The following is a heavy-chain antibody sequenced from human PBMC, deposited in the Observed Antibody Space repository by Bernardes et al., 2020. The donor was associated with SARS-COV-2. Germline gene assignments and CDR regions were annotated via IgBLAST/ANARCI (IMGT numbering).Heavy chain of an antibody. J-gene: IGHJ3*02. CDR1: GASVSSGGYH. CDR3: ATYSGGAFDN. D-gene: IGHD5-18*01. CDR2: IYYSGSA. V-gene: IGHV4-61*08. Sequence: SETLSLTCTVSGASVSSGGYHWTWIRQPPGKGLEWIGFIYYSGSATYSPSLKRRVTISVDTSKNQFSLKLTSVTAADTAMYYCATYSGGAFDNWGQGTMLTVSS.